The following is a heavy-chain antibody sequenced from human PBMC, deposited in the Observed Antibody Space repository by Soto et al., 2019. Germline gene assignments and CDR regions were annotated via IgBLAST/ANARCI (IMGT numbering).Heavy chain of an antibody. CDR1: GYSFTAYS. J-gene: IGHJ4*02. V-gene: IGHV1-2*02. CDR2: FNPNSGDT. CDR3: AREASAVISLDY. D-gene: IGHD6-19*01. Sequence: GASVKVSCKASGYSFTAYSMHWVRRAPGQGLEWMGWFNPNSGDTIYAQKFQGRVTLTRDTSISTAYLEMTGLRSDDTAVYYCAREASAVISLDYWGQGTLVTVSS.